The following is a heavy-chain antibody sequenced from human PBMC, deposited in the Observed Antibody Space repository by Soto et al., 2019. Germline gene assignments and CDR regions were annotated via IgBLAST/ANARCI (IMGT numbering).Heavy chain of an antibody. D-gene: IGHD2-2*01. Sequence: SETLSLTCTVSGGSISSGGYYWSWIRQHPGKGLEWIGYIYYSGSTYYNPSLKSRVTISVDTSKNQFSLKLSSVTAADTAVYYCARGSTFIVVVPAATRGCFDPWGQGTLVTVSS. J-gene: IGHJ5*02. CDR1: GGSISSGGYY. CDR2: IYYSGST. CDR3: ARGSTFIVVVPAATRGCFDP. V-gene: IGHV4-31*03.